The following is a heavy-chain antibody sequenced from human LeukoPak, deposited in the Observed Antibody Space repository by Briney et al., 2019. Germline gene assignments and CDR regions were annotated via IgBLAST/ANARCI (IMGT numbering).Heavy chain of an antibody. CDR3: ARAPVTSCRGAFCYPFDY. J-gene: IGHJ4*02. V-gene: IGHV3-23*01. D-gene: IGHD2-15*01. Sequence: GGSLRLSCAASGFTFSSYGMSWVRQAPGKGLEWVSAISGSGGSTYYADSVKGRFTISRDNSKNTLYLQMNRLRVGDAAVYYCARAPVTSCRGAFCYPFDYWGQGTLVTVSS. CDR1: GFTFSSYG. CDR2: ISGSGGST.